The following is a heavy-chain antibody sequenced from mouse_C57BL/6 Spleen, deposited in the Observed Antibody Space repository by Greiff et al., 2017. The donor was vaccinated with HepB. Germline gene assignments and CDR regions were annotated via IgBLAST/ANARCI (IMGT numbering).Heavy chain of an antibody. CDR1: GYTFTSYW. D-gene: IGHD2-2*01. J-gene: IGHJ2*01. V-gene: IGHV1-50*01. CDR2: IDPSDSYT. CDR3: ARSATMVTRFDY. Sequence: QVQLQQPGAELVKPGASVKLSCKASGYTFTSYWMQWVKQRPGQGLEWIGEIDPSDSYTNYNQKFKGKATLTVDTSSSTAYMQLSSLTSEDSAVYYCARSATMVTRFDYWGQGTTLTVSS.